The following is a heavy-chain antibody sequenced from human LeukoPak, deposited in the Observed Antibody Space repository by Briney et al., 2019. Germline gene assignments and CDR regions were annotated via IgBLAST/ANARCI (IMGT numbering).Heavy chain of an antibody. CDR1: GFVFRSYE. V-gene: IGHV3-48*03. J-gene: IGHJ4*02. CDR2: ISRSGIAM. Sequence: GGSLRLSCAASGFVFRSYEMNWVRQAPGMGLEWISYISRSGIAMYYADSVKGRFTISTDNAKNSLYLHMHSLRAEDTAVYYCTRDRPSGNITMIRGVTLDYWGQGTLVTVSS. CDR3: TRDRPSGNITMIRGVTLDY. D-gene: IGHD3-10*01.